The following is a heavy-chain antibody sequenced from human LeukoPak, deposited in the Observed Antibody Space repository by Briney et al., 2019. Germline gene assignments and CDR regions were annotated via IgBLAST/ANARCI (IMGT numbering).Heavy chain of an antibody. Sequence: GGSLRLSCAASGFTVSSNHMSWIRQAPGKGLEWLSYISPGGGMTYFADSVKGRFTISGDNARNSLSLQMNSLTAEDTAVYYCAGGRDIAVAGPGGYFDYWGQGTLVTVSS. V-gene: IGHV3-11*01. CDR1: GFTVSSNH. CDR3: AGGRDIAVAGPGGYFDY. J-gene: IGHJ4*02. CDR2: ISPGGGMT. D-gene: IGHD6-19*01.